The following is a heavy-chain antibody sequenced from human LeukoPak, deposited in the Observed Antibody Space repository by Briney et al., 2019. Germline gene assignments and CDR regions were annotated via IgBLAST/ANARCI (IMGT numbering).Heavy chain of an antibody. CDR2: SRIKANSYTT. V-gene: IGHV3-72*01. Sequence: PGGSLRLSCAASGFTFSDYYMDWVRQAPGKGLEWVGRSRIKANSYTTEYAASVKGRFTISRDDSKNSLYLQMSSLKTEDTAVYYCARYCSSTSCYSASPYGMDVWGKGTTVTVSS. D-gene: IGHD2-2*01. J-gene: IGHJ6*04. CDR3: ARYCSSTSCYSASPYGMDV. CDR1: GFTFSDYY.